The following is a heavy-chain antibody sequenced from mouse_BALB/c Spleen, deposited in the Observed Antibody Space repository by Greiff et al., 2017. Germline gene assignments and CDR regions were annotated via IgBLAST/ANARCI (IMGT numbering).Heavy chain of an antibody. D-gene: IGHD2-14*01. CDR2: IDPENGAT. J-gene: IGHJ4*01. CDR3: NAYRYDVGYDMDY. V-gene: IGHV14-4*02. Sequence: VHVKQSGAELVRSGASVKLSCTASGFNITDYYMHWVKQRPEQGLEWIGWIDPENGATEYAPKFQGKATMTADTSSNTAYLQLSSLTSEDTAVYYCNAYRYDVGYDMDYWGQGTSVTVSS. CDR1: GFNITDYY.